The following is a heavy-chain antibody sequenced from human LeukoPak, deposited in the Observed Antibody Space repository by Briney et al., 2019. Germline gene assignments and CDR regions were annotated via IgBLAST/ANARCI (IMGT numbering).Heavy chain of an antibody. J-gene: IGHJ4*02. CDR2: IYPGDSDT. D-gene: IGHD5-18*01. V-gene: IGHV5-51*01. CDR3: ARSKQLWTPYFDY. Sequence: GESLKISCKGSGYSFTSYWIGWVRQMPGKGLGWMGIIYPGDSDTRYSPSFQGQVTISADKSISTAYLQWSSLKASDTAMYYCARSKQLWTPYFDYWGQGTLVTVSS. CDR1: GYSFTSYW.